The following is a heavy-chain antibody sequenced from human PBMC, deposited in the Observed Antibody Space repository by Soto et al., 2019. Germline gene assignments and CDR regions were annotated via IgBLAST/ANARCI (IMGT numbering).Heavy chain of an antibody. CDR3: ARDPRGHYSFDS. Sequence: PVGSLRLACAASGFTFSNYWMTWVRQAPGKGLEWVANIKQDGSEKYYVDSVKGRFIISRDNAKNSLFLQMSNLRADDTAVYYCARDPRGHYSFDSWGQGTLVTVSS. V-gene: IGHV3-7*03. CDR1: GFTFSNYW. J-gene: IGHJ5*01. D-gene: IGHD2-21*01. CDR2: IKQDGSEK.